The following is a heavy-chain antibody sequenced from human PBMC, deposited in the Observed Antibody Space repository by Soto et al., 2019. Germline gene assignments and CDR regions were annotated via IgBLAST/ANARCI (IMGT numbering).Heavy chain of an antibody. CDR1: GFTVSSNY. J-gene: IGHJ6*02. D-gene: IGHD2-15*01. CDR3: ARDLRYCSGGSCYSYYYYGMDV. V-gene: IGHV3-53*01. Sequence: PGGSLRLSCAASGFTVSSNYMSWVRQAPGKGLEWVSVIYSGGSTYYADSVKGRFTISRDNSKNTLYLQMNSLRAEATAVYYCARDLRYCSGGSCYSYYYYGMDVWGQGTTVTVSS. CDR2: IYSGGST.